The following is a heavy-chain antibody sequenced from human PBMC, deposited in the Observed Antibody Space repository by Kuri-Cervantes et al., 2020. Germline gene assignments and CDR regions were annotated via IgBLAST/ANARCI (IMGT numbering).Heavy chain of an antibody. CDR2: IYYNGIT. J-gene: IGHJ6*02. CDR1: GGSITSYY. Sequence: SETLSLTCTVSGGSITSYYWNWIRQPPGKGLEWIGYIYYNGITNYNPSLKSRVTISIDTSKNQFSLKLSPVTAADTAVYYCAKTSGGGLGYSLYYGMDVWGQGTTVTVSS. D-gene: IGHD2-15*01. CDR3: AKTSGGGLGYSLYYGMDV. V-gene: IGHV4-59*13.